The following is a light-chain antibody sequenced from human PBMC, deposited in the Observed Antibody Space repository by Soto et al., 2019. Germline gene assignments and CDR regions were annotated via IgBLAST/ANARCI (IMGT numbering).Light chain of an antibody. Sequence: QSVLTQPASVSGSPGQSITISCSGTTNDVGGYNYVSWYQQHPGKAPKLLIYGVTDRPSGVSSRFSGSKPGNTASLTISGLQAEDEADYYCCSYAGSYTYVFGTGTKVTVL. J-gene: IGLJ1*01. V-gene: IGLV2-14*03. CDR3: CSYAGSYTYV. CDR1: TNDVGGYNY. CDR2: GVT.